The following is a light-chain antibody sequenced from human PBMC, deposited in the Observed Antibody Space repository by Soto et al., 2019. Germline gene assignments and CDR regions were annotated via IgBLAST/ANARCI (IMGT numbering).Light chain of an antibody. CDR1: QGIGSR. CDR3: LQHNSYPLT. V-gene: IGKV1-17*01. J-gene: IGKJ1*01. Sequence: DIQMTQSPSSLSASVGDRVTITCRASQGIGSRLGWFQQKPGNAPKRLIYAASSLQSGVPSRFSGSGYGTEFTLTISSLQPEDFATYYCLQHNSYPLTFGQGTMVGIK. CDR2: AAS.